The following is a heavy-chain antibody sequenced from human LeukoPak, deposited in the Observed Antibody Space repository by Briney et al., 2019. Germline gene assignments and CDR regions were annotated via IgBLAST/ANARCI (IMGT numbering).Heavy chain of an antibody. Sequence: PSETLSLTCAVYGGSFSGYYWSWIRQPPGKGLEWIGEINHSGSTNYNPSLKSRVTISVDTSKNQFSLKLSSVTAADTAVYYCASHLYSAMLDAFDIWGQGTMVTVSS. CDR2: INHSGST. J-gene: IGHJ3*02. CDR1: GGSFSGYY. D-gene: IGHD2-15*01. CDR3: ASHLYSAMLDAFDI. V-gene: IGHV4-34*01.